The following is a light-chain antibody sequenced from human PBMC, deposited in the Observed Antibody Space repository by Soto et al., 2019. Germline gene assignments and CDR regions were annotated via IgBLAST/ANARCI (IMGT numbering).Light chain of an antibody. V-gene: IGKV1-39*01. CDR2: AAS. Sequence: DIQMTQSPSSLSASVGDRVTITCRASQSISSYLNWYQQKPGKAPKLLIYAASSLQSGVPSRFSGSGSGTDFTLTISSLQPEDFATYYCPQSYSTPLTFAGGTKVAIK. CDR1: QSISSY. CDR3: PQSYSTPLT. J-gene: IGKJ4*01.